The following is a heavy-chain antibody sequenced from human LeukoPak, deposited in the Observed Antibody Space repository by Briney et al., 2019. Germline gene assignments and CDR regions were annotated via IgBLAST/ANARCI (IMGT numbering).Heavy chain of an antibody. Sequence: GGSLRHSCAASGFTFSSYAMSWVRQAPGKGLEWVSAISGSGGSTYYADSVKGRFTISRDNSKNTLYLQMNSLRAEDTAVYYCAKDWHSSGYFPYYGMDVWGQGTTVTVSS. CDR1: GFTFSSYA. D-gene: IGHD3-22*01. V-gene: IGHV3-23*01. CDR2: ISGSGGST. J-gene: IGHJ6*02. CDR3: AKDWHSSGYFPYYGMDV.